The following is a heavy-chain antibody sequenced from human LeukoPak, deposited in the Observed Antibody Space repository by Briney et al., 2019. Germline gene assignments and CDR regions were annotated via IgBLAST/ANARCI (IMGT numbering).Heavy chain of an antibody. D-gene: IGHD3-16*01. V-gene: IGHV1-69*04. CDR2: IIPILGIA. CDR3: AREVGERLPAGL. Sequence: ASVEVSCKASGGTFSSYTISWVRQAPGQGLEWMGRIIPILGIANYAQKFQGRVTITADKSTSTAYMELSSLRSEDTAVYYCAREVGERLPAGLWGQGTLVTVSS. J-gene: IGHJ4*02. CDR1: GGTFSSYT.